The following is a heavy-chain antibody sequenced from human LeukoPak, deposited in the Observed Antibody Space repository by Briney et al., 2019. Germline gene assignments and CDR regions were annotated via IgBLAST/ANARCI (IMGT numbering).Heavy chain of an antibody. J-gene: IGHJ4*02. Sequence: ASVKVSCNASGDTFTGYYMHWVRQAPGQGLEWMGWINPNSGGTNYAQRFQGRVTMTRDTSISTAYMELSRLRSDDTAVYYCVRDRRVVVKLADYWGQGTLVTVSS. CDR3: VRDRRVVVKLADY. CDR2: INPNSGGT. CDR1: GDTFTGYY. V-gene: IGHV1-2*02. D-gene: IGHD4-23*01.